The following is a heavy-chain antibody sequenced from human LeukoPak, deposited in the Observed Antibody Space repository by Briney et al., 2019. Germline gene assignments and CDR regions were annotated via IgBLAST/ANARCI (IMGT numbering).Heavy chain of an antibody. V-gene: IGHV3-30*18. D-gene: IGHD3-22*01. Sequence: GRSLRLSCAASGFTFSSYGMHWVRQAPGKGLEWVAVISYDGSNKYYADSVKGRFTISRDNSKNTLYLQMNSLRAEDTAVYYCAKDTGYYDSSGYYFDYWGQGTLVTVSS. CDR2: ISYDGSNK. CDR3: AKDTGYYDSSGYYFDY. CDR1: GFTFSSYG. J-gene: IGHJ4*02.